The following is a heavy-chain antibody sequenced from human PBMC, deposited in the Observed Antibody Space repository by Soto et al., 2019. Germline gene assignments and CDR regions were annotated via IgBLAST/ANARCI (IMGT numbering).Heavy chain of an antibody. Sequence: QVQLVQSGADVKKPGSSVKVSCKASGGNFSTYTITWVRQAPGQGLEWMGRIIPIIGIINYAQKCQDRVTITADKFTGTAYKQLTRLRSDDTAVYYCAGDPDSHYNDSHASSYPWGQGTLVTVSS. V-gene: IGHV1-69*08. CDR2: IIPIIGII. J-gene: IGHJ5*02. CDR3: AGDPDSHYNDSHASSYP. D-gene: IGHD3-22*01. CDR1: GGNFSTYT.